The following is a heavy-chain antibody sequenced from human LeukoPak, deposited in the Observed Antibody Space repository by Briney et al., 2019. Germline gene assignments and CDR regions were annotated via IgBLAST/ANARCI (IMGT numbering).Heavy chain of an antibody. CDR1: GGTFSSYA. CDR3: ARDQTPYYYDSSGGFDY. V-gene: IGHV1-69*05. CDR2: IIPIFGTA. Sequence: GASVKVSCKASGGTFSSYAISWVRQAPGQGLEWMGGIIPIFGTAIYAQKFQGRVTITTDESTSTAYMELSSLRSEDTAVYYCARDQTPYYYDSSGGFDYWGQGTLVTVSS. J-gene: IGHJ4*02. D-gene: IGHD3-22*01.